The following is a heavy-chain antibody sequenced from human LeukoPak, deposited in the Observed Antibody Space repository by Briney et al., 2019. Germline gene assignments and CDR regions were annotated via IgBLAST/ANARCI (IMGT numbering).Heavy chain of an antibody. CDR1: GFTFSRYW. CDR3: ARDLRSWAAGTRGKNWFDP. Sequence: GGSLRLSCAASGFTFSRYWMSWVRQAPGKGLEWVANIKQDGSEKYYVDSVKGRFTISRDNAKNSLYLQMNSLRAEDTAVYYCARDLRSWAAGTRGKNWFDPWGQGTLVTVSS. CDR2: IKQDGSEK. V-gene: IGHV3-7*03. J-gene: IGHJ5*02. D-gene: IGHD6-13*01.